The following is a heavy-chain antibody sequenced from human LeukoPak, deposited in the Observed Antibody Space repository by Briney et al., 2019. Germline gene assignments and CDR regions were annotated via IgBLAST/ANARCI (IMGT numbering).Heavy chain of an antibody. CDR2: INPNSGGT. J-gene: IGHJ4*02. CDR3: ARDLDHYYDSSRHSDY. D-gene: IGHD3-22*01. CDR1: GYTFTGYY. Sequence: VSVKVPCKASGYTFTGYYMHWVRQAPGQGLEWMGRINPNSGGTNYAQKFQGRVTMTRDTSISTAYMELSRLRSDDTAVYYCARDLDHYYDSSRHSDYWGQGTLVTVSS. V-gene: IGHV1-2*06.